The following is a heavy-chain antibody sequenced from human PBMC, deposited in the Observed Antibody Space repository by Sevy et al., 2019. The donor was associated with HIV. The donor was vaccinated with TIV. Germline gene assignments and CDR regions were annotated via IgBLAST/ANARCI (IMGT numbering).Heavy chain of an antibody. J-gene: IGHJ4*02. CDR1: GGSISSYY. V-gene: IGHV4-59*13. Sequence: SETLSLTCTVSGGSISSYYWSLIRQPPGKGLEWVGYIYSSGSTNYNPSLKSRVTISVDTSKNQFSLKLSSVTAADTAVYYCARVGLARYFFDSWGQGNLVTVSS. CDR3: ARVGLARYFFDS. CDR2: IYSSGST.